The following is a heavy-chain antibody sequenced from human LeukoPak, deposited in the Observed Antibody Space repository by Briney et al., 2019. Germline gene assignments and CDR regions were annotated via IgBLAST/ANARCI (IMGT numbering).Heavy chain of an antibody. CDR1: GFTFSSYG. CDR3: AKEMSGNEDY. D-gene: IGHD1-1*01. Sequence: PGGSLRLSCAASGFTFSSYGMSWVRQAPGKGLEWVSAINGSGSSTYYADSVKGRFTISRDNSKNTLYLQMNSLRAEDTAVYYCAKEMSGNEDYWGQGSLVTVSS. CDR2: INGSGSST. V-gene: IGHV3-23*01. J-gene: IGHJ4*02.